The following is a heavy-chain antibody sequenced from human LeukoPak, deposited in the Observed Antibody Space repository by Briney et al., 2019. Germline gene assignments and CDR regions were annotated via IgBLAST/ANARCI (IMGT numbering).Heavy chain of an antibody. CDR3: ARRSGIAVAGAFDY. J-gene: IGHJ4*02. CDR1: RFTFTSYA. D-gene: IGHD6-19*01. Sequence: GGSLRLSCAASRFTFTSYAMSWVRQAPGKGLEWVSSITDSGGSTYYADSVKGRFTISRDNSKNTLYLQMNSLRAEDTAVYYCARRSGIAVAGAFDYWGQGTLVTVSS. V-gene: IGHV3-23*01. CDR2: ITDSGGST.